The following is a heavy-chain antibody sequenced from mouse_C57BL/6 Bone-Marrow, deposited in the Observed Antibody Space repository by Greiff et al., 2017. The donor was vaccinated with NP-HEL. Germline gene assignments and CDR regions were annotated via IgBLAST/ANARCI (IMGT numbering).Heavy chain of an antibody. V-gene: IGHV2-6*03. Sequence: QVHVKQSGPGLVAPSQSLSITCTVSGFSLTSYGVHWVRQPPGKGLEWLVVIWSDGSTTSNSALKSRPSISKDNSKSQVFLKMNSLQTDDTAMYYCARPHQLAWFAYWGQGTLVTVSA. CDR1: GFSLTSYG. CDR2: IWSDGST. CDR3: ARPHQLAWFAY. D-gene: IGHD4-1*02. J-gene: IGHJ3*01.